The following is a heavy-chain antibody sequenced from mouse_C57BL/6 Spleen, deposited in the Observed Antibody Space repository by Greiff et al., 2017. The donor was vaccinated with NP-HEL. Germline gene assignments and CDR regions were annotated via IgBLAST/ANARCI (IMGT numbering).Heavy chain of an antibody. V-gene: IGHV1-59*01. D-gene: IGHD1-1*01. J-gene: IGHJ2*01. CDR1: GYTFTSYW. CDR3: ARAYYGSSNDY. CDR2: IDPSDSYT. Sequence: VQLQQPGAELVRPGTSVKLSCKASGYTFTSYWMHWVKQRPGQGLEWIGVIDPSDSYTNYNQKFKGKATLTVDTSSSTAHMQLSSLTSEDSAVYYCARAYYGSSNDYWGQGTTLTVSS.